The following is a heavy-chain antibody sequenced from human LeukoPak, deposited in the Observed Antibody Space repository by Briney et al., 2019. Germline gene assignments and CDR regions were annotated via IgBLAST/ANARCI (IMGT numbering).Heavy chain of an antibody. CDR2: ISSSSSYI. D-gene: IGHD3-10*01. V-gene: IGHV3-21*01. J-gene: IGHJ4*02. Sequence: GGSLRLSCAASGFTFSSYSMNWVRQAPGKGLEWVSSISSSSSYIYYADSVKGRFTISRDNAKNSLYLQMNSLRAEDTAVYCCASYGPRGFDYWGQGTLVTVSS. CDR1: GFTFSSYS. CDR3: ASYGPRGFDY.